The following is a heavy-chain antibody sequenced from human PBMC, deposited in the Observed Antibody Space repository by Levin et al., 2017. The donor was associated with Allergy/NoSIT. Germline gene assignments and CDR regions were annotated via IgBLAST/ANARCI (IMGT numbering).Heavy chain of an antibody. Sequence: GGSLRLSCAASGFTFSSYAMSWVRQAPGKGLEWVSAISGSGGSTYYADSVKGRFTISRDNSKNTLYLQMNSLRAEDTAVYYCARSTRYYDFCLDVWGQGTTVTVSS. J-gene: IGHJ6*02. V-gene: IGHV3-23*01. CDR3: ARSTRYYDFCLDV. D-gene: IGHD3-3*01. CDR2: ISGSGGST. CDR1: GFTFSSYA.